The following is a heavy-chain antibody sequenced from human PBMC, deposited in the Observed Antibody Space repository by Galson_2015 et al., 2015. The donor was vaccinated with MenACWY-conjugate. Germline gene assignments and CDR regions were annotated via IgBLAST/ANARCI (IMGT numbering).Heavy chain of an antibody. CDR3: ARALQQQLTGYYYYMDV. D-gene: IGHD6-13*01. V-gene: IGHV1-69*13. Sequence: SVKVSCKASGGTFSSYAISWVRQAPGQGLEWMGGIIPIFGTASYAQKFQGRVTITADESTSTAYMELSSLRSEDTAVYYCARALQQQLTGYYYYMDVWGKGTTVTVSS. J-gene: IGHJ6*03. CDR2: IIPIFGTA. CDR1: GGTFSSYA.